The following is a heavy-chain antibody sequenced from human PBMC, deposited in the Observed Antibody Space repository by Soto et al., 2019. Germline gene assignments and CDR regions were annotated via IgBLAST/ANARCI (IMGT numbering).Heavy chain of an antibody. J-gene: IGHJ6*03. CDR2: MNPNSGNT. D-gene: IGHD3-3*01. CDR3: ARVYTIFGVVNYYYYMDV. V-gene: IGHV1-8*01. Sequence: ASVKVSCKASGYTFTSYDINWVRQATGQGLEWMGWMNPNSGNTGYAQKFQGRVTMTRNTSISTAYMELSSLRSEDTAVYYCARVYTIFGVVNYYYYMDVWGKGTKVTVSS. CDR1: GYTFTSYD.